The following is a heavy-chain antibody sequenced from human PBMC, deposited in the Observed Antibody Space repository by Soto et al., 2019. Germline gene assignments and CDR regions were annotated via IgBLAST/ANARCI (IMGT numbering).Heavy chain of an antibody. J-gene: IGHJ4*02. CDR3: AREYCSSTSCYTGVDY. D-gene: IGHD2-2*02. CDR1: GFTFSSYS. CDR2: ISSSSSYI. V-gene: IGHV3-21*01. Sequence: NPGGSLRLSCAASGFTFSSYSMNWVRQAPGKGLEWVSSISSSSSYIYYADSVKGRFTISRDNAKNSLYLQMNSLRAEDTAVYYCAREYCSSTSCYTGVDYWGQGTLVTVSS.